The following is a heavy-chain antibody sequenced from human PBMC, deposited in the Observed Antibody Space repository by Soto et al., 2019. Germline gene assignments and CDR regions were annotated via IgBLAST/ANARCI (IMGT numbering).Heavy chain of an antibody. CDR3: AREVLGGYAGYVSDY. D-gene: IGHD5-12*01. V-gene: IGHV4-31*03. J-gene: IGHJ4*02. CDR2: IYSSGST. Sequence: SETLSLTCTVSGGSISSAGYSWSWIRQHPGKGLEWIGYIYSSGSTYHNPSLKSRVTISIDTSKNQFSLKLSSVTAADTAVYYCAREVLGGYAGYVSDYCGQGTLVTVAS. CDR1: GGSISSAGYS.